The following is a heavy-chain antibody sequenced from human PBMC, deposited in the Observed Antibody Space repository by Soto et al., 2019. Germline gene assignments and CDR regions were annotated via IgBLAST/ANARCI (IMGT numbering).Heavy chain of an antibody. D-gene: IGHD2-8*01. V-gene: IGHV3-48*02. J-gene: IGHJ5*02. CDR1: GFAFSDCS. CDR3: ARDCMRKPVDL. Sequence: EAQLVESGGGLVQPGESLRLSCAASGFAFSDCSMNWVRQAPGKGPEWVAYISGTGSTTHYVASVKGRFTVSRYNGMNALYLQMNRLMEGEAGVYYCARDCMRKPVDLWGQGSLVSVSS. CDR2: ISGTGSTT.